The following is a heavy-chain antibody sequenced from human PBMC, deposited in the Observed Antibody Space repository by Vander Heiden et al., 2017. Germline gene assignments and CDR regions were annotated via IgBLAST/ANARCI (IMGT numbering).Heavy chain of an antibody. CDR3: AKRGGIGYYFDS. V-gene: IGHV3-23*01. Sequence: EVQLFASGGGLVQPGGSLTLPLPASGFPFRTSASSSLPQAPGKGLEWVSSISGSGRNTYYTDSVKGRFTISRDNSRNTLSLQMNSLRADDTAVYYCAKRGGIGYYFDSWGQGTLVTVSS. CDR2: ISGSGRNT. J-gene: IGHJ4*02. CDR1: GFPFRTSA. D-gene: IGHD3-16*01.